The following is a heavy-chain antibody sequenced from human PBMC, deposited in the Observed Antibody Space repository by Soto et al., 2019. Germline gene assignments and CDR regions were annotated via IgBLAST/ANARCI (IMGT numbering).Heavy chain of an antibody. CDR3: ARYRGGSFYFDY. J-gene: IGHJ4*02. V-gene: IGHV4-59*01. D-gene: IGHD1-26*01. Sequence: SETLSLTCVVPGGSLSSYYWSWIRQPPGKGLEWIGYIYYSGSTNYNPSLKSRVTISVDTSKNQFSLKLSSVTAADTAVYDCARYRGGSFYFDYWGQGTLVTVSS. CDR1: GGSLSSYY. CDR2: IYYSGST.